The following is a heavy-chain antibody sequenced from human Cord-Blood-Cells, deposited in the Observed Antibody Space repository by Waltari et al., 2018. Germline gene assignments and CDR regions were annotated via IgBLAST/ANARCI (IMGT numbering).Heavy chain of an antibody. CDR3: AAERAGDEGGWYFDL. D-gene: IGHD7-27*01. CDR1: GFTFTSSA. Sequence: QMQLVQSGPGVKKPATSVKVSCKASGFTFTSSAVLWARKPRGQRLELIGWIVVGSGNTNYAQKFQERVTITRDVSTSTAYMELSSLRSEDTAVYYCAAERAGDEGGWYFDLWGRGTLVTVSS. CDR2: IVVGSGNT. J-gene: IGHJ2*01. V-gene: IGHV1-58*01.